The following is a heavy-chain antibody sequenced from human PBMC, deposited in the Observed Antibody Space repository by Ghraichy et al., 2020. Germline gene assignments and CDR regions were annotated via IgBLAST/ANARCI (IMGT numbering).Heavy chain of an antibody. CDR3: ARIPPGYSSGGYYFDY. Sequence: SETLSLTCTVSGYSISSGYYWGWILQPPGKELEWIVSIYHSGSTYYNPSLESRVTISVDTSKNQFSRMLISVTAADTAVYYCARIPPGYSSGGYYFDYWGQGTLVTVSS. J-gene: IGHJ4*02. CDR2: IYHSGST. V-gene: IGHV4-38-2*02. D-gene: IGHD6-19*01. CDR1: GYSISSGYY.